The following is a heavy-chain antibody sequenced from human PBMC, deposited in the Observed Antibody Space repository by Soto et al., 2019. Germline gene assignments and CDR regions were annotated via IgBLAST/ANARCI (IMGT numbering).Heavy chain of an antibody. D-gene: IGHD5-12*01. J-gene: IGHJ4*02. CDR1: GFTFSSYA. Sequence: EVQLLESGGGLVQPGGSLRLSCAASGFTFSSYAMSWVRQAPGKGLEWVSAISGSGGSTYYADSVKGRFTICRDNSKNTLYLQINSLRAEDTAVYYCAKRMRSYSGYDSFDYWGQGTLVTVSS. V-gene: IGHV3-23*01. CDR3: AKRMRSYSGYDSFDY. CDR2: ISGSGGST.